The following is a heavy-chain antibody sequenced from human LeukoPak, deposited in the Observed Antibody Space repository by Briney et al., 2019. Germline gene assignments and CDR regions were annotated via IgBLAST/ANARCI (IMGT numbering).Heavy chain of an antibody. CDR3: AKDKGHYYDSSGYLQG. CDR2: ISGSGGST. D-gene: IGHD3-22*01. Sequence: PGGSLRLSCAASGFTFSSYAMSWVRQAPGKGLEWVSAISGSGGSTYYADSVKGWFTISRDNSENTLYLQMNSLRAEDTAVYYCAKDKGHYYDSSGYLQGWGQGTLVTVSS. V-gene: IGHV3-23*01. CDR1: GFTFSSYA. J-gene: IGHJ4*02.